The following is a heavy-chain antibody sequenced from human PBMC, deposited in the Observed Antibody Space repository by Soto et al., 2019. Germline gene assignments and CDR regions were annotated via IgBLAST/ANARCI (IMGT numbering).Heavy chain of an antibody. D-gene: IGHD2-2*01. CDR3: APVPGSGQPPHSYYFYLDV. V-gene: IGHV2-5*02. CDR2: IYWDDDK. Sequence: QITLKESGPTLVKPTQTLTLTCTFSGFSLTTRGVGVGWIRQPPGKALEWLAVIYWDDDKRYSPSLKSRLTHTKDTSKNQVVLTITHIDPLDTATNYCAPVPGSGQPPHSYYFYLDVWGKGTKVPVS. CDR1: GFSLTTRGVG. J-gene: IGHJ6*03.